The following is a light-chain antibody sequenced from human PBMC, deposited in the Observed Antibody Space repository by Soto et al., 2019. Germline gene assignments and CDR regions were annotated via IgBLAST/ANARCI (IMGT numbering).Light chain of an antibody. Sequence: QSVLTQPASVSGSPGQSITISCTGTSSDVGGYNYVSWYQQHPGKAPKLMIYDVSNRPSGVSNRFSGSKSGNTASLTISGLQADDEADYYCSSYSSISSYVFVTRTKHT. CDR1: SSDVGGYNY. CDR2: DVS. J-gene: IGLJ1*01. CDR3: SSYSSISSYV. V-gene: IGLV2-14*01.